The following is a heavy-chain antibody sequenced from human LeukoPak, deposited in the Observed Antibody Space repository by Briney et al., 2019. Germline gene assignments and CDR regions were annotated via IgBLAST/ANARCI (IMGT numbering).Heavy chain of an antibody. CDR3: ARYRHSFGY. J-gene: IGHJ4*02. CDR2: IYPGDSDT. Sequence: GASLNISRQCSGYSLTHYWIGRVREMPAQSVERRGIIYPGDSDTRYSPSFQGQVTISADMSISTVYLQWSSLKASDTAVYYCARYRHSFGYWGQGTLVTVSS. D-gene: IGHD4-11*01. V-gene: IGHV5-51*01. CDR1: GYSLTHYW.